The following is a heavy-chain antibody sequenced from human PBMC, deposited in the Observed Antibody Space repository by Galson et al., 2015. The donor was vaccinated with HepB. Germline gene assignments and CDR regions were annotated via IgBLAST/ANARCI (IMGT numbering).Heavy chain of an antibody. CDR3: AREKCGDCYSRLTEDYGMDV. D-gene: IGHD2-21*02. V-gene: IGHV1-69*04. CDR1: GGTFSSYT. J-gene: IGHJ6*02. CDR2: IIPILGIA. Sequence: SVKVSCKASGGTFSSYTISWVRQAPGQGLEWMGRIIPILGIANYAQKFQGRVTITADKSTSTAYMELSSLRSEDTAVYYCAREKCGDCYSRLTEDYGMDVWGQGTTVTVSS.